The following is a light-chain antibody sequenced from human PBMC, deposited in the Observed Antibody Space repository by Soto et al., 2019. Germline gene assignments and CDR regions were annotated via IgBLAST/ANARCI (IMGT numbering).Light chain of an antibody. CDR3: CSYAGSSFYV. Sequence: QCVLTQPASVSGSPGQSITISCTGTSSDVGSYNLVSWYQQHPGKAPKLMIYEVSKRPSGVSNRFSGSKSGNTASLTIPGLQAEDEADYYCCSYAGSSFYVFGTGTKVTVL. CDR2: EVS. J-gene: IGLJ1*01. CDR1: SSDVGSYNL. V-gene: IGLV2-23*02.